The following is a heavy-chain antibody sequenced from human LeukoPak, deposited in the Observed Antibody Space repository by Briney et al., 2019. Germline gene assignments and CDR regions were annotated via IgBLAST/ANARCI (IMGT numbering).Heavy chain of an antibody. CDR3: ARMTVTRSPVYYYYYMDV. CDR2: IIAYNGNT. CDR1: GYTFTSYG. D-gene: IGHD4-17*01. J-gene: IGHJ6*03. Sequence: GASVKVSCKASGYTFTSYGISWVRQAPGQGLEWMGWIIAYNGNTNYAQKLQGRVTMTTDTSTSTAYMELPSLRSDDTAVYYCARMTVTRSPVYYYYYMDVWGKGTTVTVSS. V-gene: IGHV1-18*01.